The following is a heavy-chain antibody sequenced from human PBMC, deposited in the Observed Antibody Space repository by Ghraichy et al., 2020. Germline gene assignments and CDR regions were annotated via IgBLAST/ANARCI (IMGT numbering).Heavy chain of an antibody. CDR3: ARRIAAAGSDY. Sequence: GESLNISCAASGFTFSSYAMSWVRQAPGKGLEWVSAISGSGGSTYYADSVKGRFTISRDNSKNTLYLQMNSLRAEDTAVYYCARRIAAAGSDYWGQGTLVTVSS. CDR2: ISGSGGST. CDR1: GFTFSSYA. V-gene: IGHV3-23*01. J-gene: IGHJ4*02. D-gene: IGHD6-13*01.